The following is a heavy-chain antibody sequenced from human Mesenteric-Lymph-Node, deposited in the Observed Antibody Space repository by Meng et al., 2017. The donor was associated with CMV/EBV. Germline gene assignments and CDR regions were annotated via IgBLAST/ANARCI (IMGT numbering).Heavy chain of an antibody. Sequence: RVSCKASGYTFTSYAMSWVRQAPGHGLEWMGWINTNTGNPTYAQGFTGRFVFSLDTSVSAAYLEISSLRTEDTAVYYCARGMVRGDFWGQGALVTVSS. CDR3: ARGMVRGDF. V-gene: IGHV7-4-1*02. CDR2: INTNTGNP. J-gene: IGHJ4*02. CDR1: GYTFTSYA. D-gene: IGHD3-10*01.